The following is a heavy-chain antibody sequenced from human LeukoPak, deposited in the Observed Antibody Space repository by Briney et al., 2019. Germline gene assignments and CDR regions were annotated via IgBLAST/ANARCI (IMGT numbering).Heavy chain of an antibody. Sequence: SETLSLTCAVYGGSFSGYYWSWLRQPPGKGLEWIGKIHYSGSANYNPSLRGRVTISVDTSKNQFSLNMNSVTAADTAVYFCARDRSISWFYVWGQGTLVTVSS. CDR1: GGSFSGYY. D-gene: IGHD2-21*01. CDR3: ARDRSISWFYV. V-gene: IGHV4-34*01. CDR2: IHYSGSA. J-gene: IGHJ5*02.